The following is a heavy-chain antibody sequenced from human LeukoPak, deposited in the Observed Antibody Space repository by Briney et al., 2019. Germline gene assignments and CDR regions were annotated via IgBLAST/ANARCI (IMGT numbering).Heavy chain of an antibody. D-gene: IGHD6-19*01. CDR3: ARGIAVAGTGGDY. V-gene: IGHV4-61*08. Sequence: PSETLSLTCTVSGGSISSGDYYWSWIRQPPGKGLEWIGYIYYSGSTNYNPSLKSRVTISVDTSKNQFSLKLSSVTAADTAVYYCARGIAVAGTGGDYWGQGTLVTVSS. CDR2: IYYSGST. J-gene: IGHJ4*02. CDR1: GGSISSGDYY.